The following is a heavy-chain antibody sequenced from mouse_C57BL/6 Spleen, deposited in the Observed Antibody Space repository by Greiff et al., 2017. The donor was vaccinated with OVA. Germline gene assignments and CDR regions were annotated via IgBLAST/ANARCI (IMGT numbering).Heavy chain of an antibody. J-gene: IGHJ2*01. CDR2: IYLGNGYT. CDR3: ARTSDY. Sequence: VQLQQSGAELVRPGSSVKMSCKTSGYTFTSYGINWVKQRPGQGLEWIGYIYLGNGYTEYNEKFKGKATLTSDTSSSTAYMQLSSLTSEDSAIYFCARTSDYWGQGTTLTVSS. V-gene: IGHV1-58*01. CDR1: GYTFTSYG.